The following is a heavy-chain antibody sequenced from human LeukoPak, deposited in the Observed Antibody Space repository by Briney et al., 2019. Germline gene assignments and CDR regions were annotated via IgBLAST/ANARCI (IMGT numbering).Heavy chain of an antibody. D-gene: IGHD2-2*01. V-gene: IGHV3-23*01. Sequence: GGSLRLSCAASGFTFSSYAMSWVRQAPGKGLEWVSAISGSGGSTYYADSVKGRFTISRDNSKNTLYLQMNSLRAEDTAVYYCAKDHFHCRSTSCYDDAFDIWGQGTMVTVSS. CDR2: ISGSGGST. CDR3: AKDHFHCRSTSCYDDAFDI. J-gene: IGHJ3*02. CDR1: GFTFSSYA.